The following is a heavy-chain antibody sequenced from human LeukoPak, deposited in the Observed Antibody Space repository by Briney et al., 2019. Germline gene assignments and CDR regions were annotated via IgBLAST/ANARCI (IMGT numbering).Heavy chain of an antibody. CDR1: GFTFSGYS. CDR2: ISSSSSYI. Sequence: GGSLRLSCAASGFTFSGYSMNWVRQAPGKGLEWVSSISSSSSYIYYADSVKGRFTISRDNAKNSLYLQMNSLRAEDTAVYYCARDSTPGGYYYNFGMDVWGQGTTVTVSS. CDR3: ARDSTPGGYYYNFGMDV. D-gene: IGHD2-2*01. J-gene: IGHJ6*02. V-gene: IGHV3-21*01.